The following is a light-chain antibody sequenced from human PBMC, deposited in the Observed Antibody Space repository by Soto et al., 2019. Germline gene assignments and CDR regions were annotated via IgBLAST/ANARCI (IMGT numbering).Light chain of an antibody. J-gene: IGKJ4*01. CDR1: QSVSNNY. Sequence: EFVLTQSPVTLSLSPCERATLSWSSSQSVSNNYLAWYQQKPGQAPRLLIYDASSRATGIPGRFSGGGSGTDFTLTISRLEPEDFAVYYCQQFSSYPLTFGGGTKVDIK. CDR3: QQFSSYPLT. CDR2: DAS. V-gene: IGKV3-20*01.